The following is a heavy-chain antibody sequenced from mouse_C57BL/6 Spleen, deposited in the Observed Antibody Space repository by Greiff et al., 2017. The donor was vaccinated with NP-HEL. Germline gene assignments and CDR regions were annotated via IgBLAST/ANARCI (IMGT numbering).Heavy chain of an antibody. V-gene: IGHV1-19*01. CDR3: ARSYGSPFDY. CDR2: INPYNGGT. Sequence: EVKLMESGPVLVKPGASVKMSCKASGYTFTDYYMNWVKQSHGKSLEWIGVINPYNGGTSYNQKFKGKATLTVDKSSSTAYMELNSLTSEDSAVYYCARSYGSPFDYWGQGTTLTVSS. D-gene: IGHD1-1*01. CDR1: GYTFTDYY. J-gene: IGHJ2*01.